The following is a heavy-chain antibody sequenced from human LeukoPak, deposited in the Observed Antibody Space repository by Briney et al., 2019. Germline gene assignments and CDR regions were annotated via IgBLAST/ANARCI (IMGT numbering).Heavy chain of an antibody. D-gene: IGHD1-1*01. V-gene: IGHV4-59*11. J-gene: IGHJ6*03. CDR1: GGSISSHY. CDR2: IYYSGST. CDR3: ARDGSHYYMDV. Sequence: SETLSLTCTVSGGSISSHYLSWIRQPPGKGLEWIGDIYYSGSTNYNPSLKSRVTISVATSKNQYSLKLSSVTAADTAVYYCARDGSHYYMDVWGKGTTVTVSS.